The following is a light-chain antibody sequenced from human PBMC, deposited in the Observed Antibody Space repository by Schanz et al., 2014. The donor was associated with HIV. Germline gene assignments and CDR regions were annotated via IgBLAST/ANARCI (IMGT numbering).Light chain of an antibody. CDR1: QSLGGSQ. V-gene: IGKV3-20*01. Sequence: ETVLTQSPATLSLSPGERATLSCRASQSLGGSQLAWYQQKPGQAPRLLIYDASNRATGIPDRFSGSESGTDFTLTISRVEPEDYAVYHCQQYGSLPWTFGQGTKVEVK. J-gene: IGKJ1*01. CDR3: QQYGSLPWT. CDR2: DAS.